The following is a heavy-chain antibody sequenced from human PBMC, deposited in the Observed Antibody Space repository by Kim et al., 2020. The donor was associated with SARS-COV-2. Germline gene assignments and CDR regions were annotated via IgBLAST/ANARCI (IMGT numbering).Heavy chain of an antibody. J-gene: IGHJ4*02. CDR2: ISKDGSST. V-gene: IGHV3-74*01. D-gene: IGHD3-10*01. Sequence: GGSLRLSCAASGFSFSTYWMHWVRQAPGKGLVSVSRISKDGSSTDYADSVRGRFTISRDNAKNTLYLQMNSLRAEDTAVYYCVGYTGSPSYSTDHWGQGTLLTVSS. CDR3: VGYTGSPSYSTDH. CDR1: GFSFSTYW.